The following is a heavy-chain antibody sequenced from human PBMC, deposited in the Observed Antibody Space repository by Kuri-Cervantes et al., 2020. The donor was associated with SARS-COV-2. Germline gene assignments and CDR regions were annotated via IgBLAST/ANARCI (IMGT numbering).Heavy chain of an antibody. J-gene: IGHJ6*02. V-gene: IGHV4-61*02. CDR3: ARGTVGATGGGMDV. CDR1: GGSIRSGSYY. Sequence: LRLSCTVSGGSIRSGSYYWSWIRQPAGKGLEWIGRIYTSGSTNYNPSLKSRVTISVDTSKNQFSLKLSSVTAADTAVYYCARGTVGATGGGMDVWGQGTTVTVSS. CDR2: IYTSGST. D-gene: IGHD1-26*01.